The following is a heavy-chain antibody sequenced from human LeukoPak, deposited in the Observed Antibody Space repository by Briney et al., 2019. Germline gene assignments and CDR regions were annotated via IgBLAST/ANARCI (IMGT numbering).Heavy chain of an antibody. D-gene: IGHD3-10*01. Sequence: GASVKVSCKASGYTFTGYYMHWVRQAPGQGLEWMGWINPNSGGTNYAQKFQGRVTMTRDTSISTAYMELSRLRSDDTAVHYCARGPSKGMVRGVSLDYWGQGTLVTVSS. CDR1: GYTFTGYY. CDR2: INPNSGGT. V-gene: IGHV1-2*02. CDR3: ARGPSKGMVRGVSLDY. J-gene: IGHJ4*02.